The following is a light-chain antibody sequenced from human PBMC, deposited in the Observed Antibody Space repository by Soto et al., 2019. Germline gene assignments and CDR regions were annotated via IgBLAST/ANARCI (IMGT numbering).Light chain of an antibody. CDR2: GAS. Sequence: EIVMTQSPATLSVSPWGRATLSCRASQSISDTLAWYQQKPGQAPRLLIYGASTRATGIPARFTGSGSGTEFTLTISSLQSEDFAVYYCQQRSNWPWTFGQGTKVDIK. V-gene: IGKV3-15*01. CDR1: QSISDT. J-gene: IGKJ1*01. CDR3: QQRSNWPWT.